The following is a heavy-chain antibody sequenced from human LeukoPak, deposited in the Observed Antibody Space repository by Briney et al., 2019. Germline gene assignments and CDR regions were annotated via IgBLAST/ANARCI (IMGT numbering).Heavy chain of an antibody. CDR1: GFMFRSYG. CDR3: AKGLVGGPVSALDI. Sequence: PGGSLRLSCAASGFMFRSYGMHWVRQAPGKGLEWVAFIRYDGSNKQYADSVKGRFTISRDNSKNTLYLQMNSLRAEDTAVYYCAKGLVGGPVSALDIWGQGTMVSVSS. D-gene: IGHD1-26*01. CDR2: IRYDGSNK. V-gene: IGHV3-30*02. J-gene: IGHJ3*02.